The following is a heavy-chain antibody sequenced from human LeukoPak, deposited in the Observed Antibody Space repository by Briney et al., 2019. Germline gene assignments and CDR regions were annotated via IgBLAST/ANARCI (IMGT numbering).Heavy chain of an antibody. D-gene: IGHD2-2*01. J-gene: IGHJ4*02. CDR2: IYYSGST. CDR3: ARVVRGGVVPAAIYFDY. CDR1: GGSISSGGYY. Sequence: PSQTLSLTCTVSGGSISSGGYYWSWIRHHPGKGMEWIGYIYYSGSTYYNPSLKSRVTISVDTSKNQFSLKLSSVTAADTAVYYCARVVRGGVVPAAIYFDYWGQGTLVTVSS. V-gene: IGHV4-31*03.